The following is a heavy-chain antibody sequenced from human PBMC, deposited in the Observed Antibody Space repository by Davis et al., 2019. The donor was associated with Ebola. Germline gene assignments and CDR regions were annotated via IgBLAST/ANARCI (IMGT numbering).Heavy chain of an antibody. CDR1: GYTFTSYD. Sequence: ASVKVSCKATGYTFTSYDVNWVRQATGQGLAWMGWINPYSANTGYAQNFRGRVTMTRNTSISTAFLEVSSLRSEDTAVYFCARGGMGSHDTYYGLDVWGQGTTVTVSS. V-gene: IGHV1-8*01. J-gene: IGHJ6*02. CDR2: INPYSANT. D-gene: IGHD3-10*01. CDR3: ARGGMGSHDTYYGLDV.